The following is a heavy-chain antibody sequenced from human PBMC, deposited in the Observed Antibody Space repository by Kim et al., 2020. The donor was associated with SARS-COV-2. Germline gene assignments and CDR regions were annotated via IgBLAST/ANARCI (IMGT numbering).Heavy chain of an antibody. V-gene: IGHV3-15*01. CDR2: IKSKTDGGTT. Sequence: GGSLRLSCAASGFTFSNAWMSWVRQAPGKGLEWVGRIKSKTDGGTTDYAAPVKGRFTISRDDSKNTLYLQMNSLKTEDTAVYYCTTPLWFGELPSYWGQGTLVTVSS. CDR1: GFTFSNAW. J-gene: IGHJ4*02. CDR3: TTPLWFGELPSY. D-gene: IGHD3-10*01.